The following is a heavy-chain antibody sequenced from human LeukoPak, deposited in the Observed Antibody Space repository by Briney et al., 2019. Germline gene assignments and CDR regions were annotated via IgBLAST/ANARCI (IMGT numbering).Heavy chain of an antibody. CDR2: INPNSGGT. CDR3: ARSPYYYDSSGYYCFDY. CDR1: GYTFTGYY. D-gene: IGHD3-22*01. V-gene: IGHV1-2*02. Sequence: REASVKVSCKASGYTFTGYYMHWVRQAPGQGLEWMGWINPNSGGTNYAQKVQGRVTMTRDTSISTAYMELSRLRSDDTAVYYCARSPYYYDSSGYYCFDYWGQGTLVTVSS. J-gene: IGHJ4*02.